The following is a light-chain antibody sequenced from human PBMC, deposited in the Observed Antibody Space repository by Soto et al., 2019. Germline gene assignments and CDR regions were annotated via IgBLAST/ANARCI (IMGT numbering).Light chain of an antibody. Sequence: SYELTQPPSVSVAPGKTARITCGGNNIGSKSVHWYQQKPGQAPVLVIYSDSDRPSGIPERVSGSNSGNTATLTISRVEAGDEADYYCQVWDSSSDHVVFGGGTKLTVL. V-gene: IGLV3-21*04. CDR3: QVWDSSSDHVV. J-gene: IGLJ2*01. CDR2: SDS. CDR1: NIGSKS.